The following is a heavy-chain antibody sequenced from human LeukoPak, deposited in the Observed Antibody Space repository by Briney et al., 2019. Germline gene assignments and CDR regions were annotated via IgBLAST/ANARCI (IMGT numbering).Heavy chain of an antibody. D-gene: IGHD3-10*01. CDR3: ARTKITMVRGVIRYFDY. Sequence: SETLSLTCTVSGGSITNYYWSWIRQPAGKGLEWIGRIYTSGSTNYNPSLKSRVTISVDTSKNQFSLKLSSVTAADTAVYYCARTKITMVRGVIRYFDYWGQGTLVTVSS. CDR1: GGSITNYY. J-gene: IGHJ4*02. V-gene: IGHV4-4*07. CDR2: IYTSGST.